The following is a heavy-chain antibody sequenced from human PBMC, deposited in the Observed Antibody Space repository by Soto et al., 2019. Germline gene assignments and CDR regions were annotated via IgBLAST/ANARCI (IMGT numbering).Heavy chain of an antibody. D-gene: IGHD3-10*01. J-gene: IGHJ4*02. CDR2: ISSSGSYI. CDR1: GFIFSTYT. CDR3: ASIPGGPPLRYFDY. Sequence: PGGSLRLSCAASGFIFSTYTMNWVRQAPGKGLEWVSSISSSGSYIYYADSVEGRFAISRDNAKNSLYLQMNSLRAEDTAVYYCASIPGGPPLRYFDYWGQGTLVTVSS. V-gene: IGHV3-21*01.